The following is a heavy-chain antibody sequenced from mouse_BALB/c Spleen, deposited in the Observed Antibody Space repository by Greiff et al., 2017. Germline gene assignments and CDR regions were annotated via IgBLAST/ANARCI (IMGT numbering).Heavy chain of an antibody. V-gene: IGHV3-2*02. Sequence: EVKLMESGPGLVKPSQSLSLTCTVTGYSITSDYAWNWIRQFPGNKLEWMGYISYSGSTSYNPSLKSRISITRDTSKNQFFLQLNSVTTEDTATYYCARLRLRSYYYAMDYWGQGTSVTVSS. D-gene: IGHD1-2*01. J-gene: IGHJ4*01. CDR2: ISYSGST. CDR1: GYSITSDYA. CDR3: ARLRLRSYYYAMDY.